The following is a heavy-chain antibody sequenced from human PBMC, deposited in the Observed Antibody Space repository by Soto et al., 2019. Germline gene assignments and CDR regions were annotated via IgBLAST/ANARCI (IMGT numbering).Heavy chain of an antibody. CDR3: TTEDIVVGRPFDI. CDR2: IKSKIDVGTT. Sequence: GGSLRLSCAASGFTFSNAWMSWVRQAPGKGLEWVGRIKSKIDVGTTDYADPLKGSLTFSRVVSKNTLYLQMNSLKTEDTAVYYCTTEDIVVGRPFDIWGQGTMVTVSS. V-gene: IGHV3-15*01. J-gene: IGHJ3*02. D-gene: IGHD2-15*01. CDR1: GFTFSNAW.